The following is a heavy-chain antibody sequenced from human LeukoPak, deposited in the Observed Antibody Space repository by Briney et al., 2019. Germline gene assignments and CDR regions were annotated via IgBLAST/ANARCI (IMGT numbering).Heavy chain of an antibody. J-gene: IGHJ4*02. CDR2: ISYNGNTK. CDR3: ARDMGGVGFGELSFDY. Sequence: PGRSLRLSCAASGFPFGSFALHWVRQAPGKGLEWVALISYNGNTKTYADSVKGRFTISRDNPTNTLYLQMNNLTPDNTAVYYCARDMGGVGFGELSFDYWGQGTLVTVSS. V-gene: IGHV3-30-3*01. D-gene: IGHD3-10*01. CDR1: GFPFGSFA.